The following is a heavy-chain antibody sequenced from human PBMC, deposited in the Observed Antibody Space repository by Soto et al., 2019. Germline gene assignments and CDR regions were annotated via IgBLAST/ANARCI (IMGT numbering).Heavy chain of an antibody. CDR3: AKVWGGSCSGGPCYSPSYYYGMDV. CDR1: GFTFSSYA. CDR2: ISGGGAYT. V-gene: IGHV3-23*01. D-gene: IGHD2-15*01. Sequence: WVTLRLSCSVSGFTFSSYAMTWVCQAPGRGLEWVSGISGGGAYTYSADSVNCRFTCSRDSSKNMLYMQMNSLRAEETAAYYSAKVWGGSCSGGPCYSPSYYYGMDVWGRGTTVAVSS. J-gene: IGHJ6*02.